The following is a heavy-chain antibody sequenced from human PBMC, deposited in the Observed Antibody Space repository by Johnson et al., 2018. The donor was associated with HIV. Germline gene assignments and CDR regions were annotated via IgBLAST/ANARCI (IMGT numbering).Heavy chain of an antibody. CDR2: IGTAGDT. J-gene: IGHJ3*02. Sequence: VQLVESGGGLVQPGGSLRLSCAASGFTFSSYDMHWVRQATGKGLEWVSAIGTAGDTYYADSVKGRFTISRDNSKNSLYLQMNSLRAEDTAVYYCARPGIAAATPQLAFDIWGQGTMVTVSS. CDR1: GFTFSSYD. D-gene: IGHD6-13*01. V-gene: IGHV3-13*01. CDR3: ARPGIAAATPQLAFDI.